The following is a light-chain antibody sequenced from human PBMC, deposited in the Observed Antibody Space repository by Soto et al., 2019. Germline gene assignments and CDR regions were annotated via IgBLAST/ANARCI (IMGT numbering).Light chain of an antibody. CDR2: GAS. CDR3: PPYRRT. V-gene: IGKV3-20*01. Sequence: EIVLTQSPGTLSLSPGERATLSCRASQSVSSSYLAWYQQKPGQAPRLLIYGASSRATGIPDRFSGSGSGTDFNLTISRLEPEDFAVYYCPPYRRTFGQGTKVDIX. CDR1: QSVSSSY. J-gene: IGKJ1*01.